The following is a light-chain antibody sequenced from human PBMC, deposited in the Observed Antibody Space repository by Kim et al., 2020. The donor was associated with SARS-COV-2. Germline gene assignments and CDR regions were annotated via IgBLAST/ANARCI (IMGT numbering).Light chain of an antibody. V-gene: IGLV2-14*03. Sequence: SFTITSTGTSADGGVYNYVSWYQQHPGKAPKLMIYDVTNRPSGVSNRFSGSKSGNTASLTISGLQAEDEADYFCGSYSGSSTLHVVFGGGTQLTVL. J-gene: IGLJ2*01. CDR2: DVT. CDR1: SADGGVYNY. CDR3: GSYSGSSTLHVV.